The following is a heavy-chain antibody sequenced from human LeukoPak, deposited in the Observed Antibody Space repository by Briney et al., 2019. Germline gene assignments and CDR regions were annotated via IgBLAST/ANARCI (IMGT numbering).Heavy chain of an antibody. Sequence: GGSLRLSCAASGFTFSRYGMHWVRQAPGRGLEWVAVISYDGNNKYHADSVKGRFTISRDNSKSTLYLQMNSLRAEDSAVYFCAKDLSLMAADYFFDYWGQGTLVTVSS. V-gene: IGHV3-30*18. CDR1: GFTFSRYG. CDR2: ISYDGNNK. CDR3: AKDLSLMAADYFFDY. J-gene: IGHJ4*02. D-gene: IGHD6-13*01.